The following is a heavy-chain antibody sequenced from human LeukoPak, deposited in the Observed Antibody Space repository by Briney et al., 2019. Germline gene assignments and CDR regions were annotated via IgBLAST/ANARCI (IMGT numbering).Heavy chain of an antibody. Sequence: SVKVSCKASGGTFSSYAISWVRQDPGQGLEWMGRIIPILGIANYAQKFQGRVTITADKSTSTAYMELSSLRSEDTAVYYCARSLRLYSSSWHFDYWGQGTLVTVSS. CDR1: GGTFSSYA. D-gene: IGHD6-13*01. CDR3: ARSLRLYSSSWHFDY. CDR2: IIPILGIA. V-gene: IGHV1-69*04. J-gene: IGHJ4*02.